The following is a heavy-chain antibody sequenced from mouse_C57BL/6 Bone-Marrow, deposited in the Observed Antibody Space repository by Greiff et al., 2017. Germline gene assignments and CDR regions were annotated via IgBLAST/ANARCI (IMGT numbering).Heavy chain of an antibody. D-gene: IGHD1-1*02. CDR3: ARHGGLDY. V-gene: IGHV5-6*01. Sequence: EVQGVESGGDLVKPGGSLKLSCAASGFTFSSYGMSWVRQTPDKRLEWVATISSGGSYTYYPDSVKGRFTISRYNDKNALYLQMSSLKSEDTAMYYCARHGGLDYWGQGTTLTVSS. CDR2: ISSGGSYT. J-gene: IGHJ2*01. CDR1: GFTFSSYG.